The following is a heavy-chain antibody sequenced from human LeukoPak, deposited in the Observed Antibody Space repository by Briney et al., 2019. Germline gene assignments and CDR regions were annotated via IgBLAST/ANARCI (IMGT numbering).Heavy chain of an antibody. V-gene: IGHV1-69*06. J-gene: IGHJ6*03. Sequence: ASVKVSCKASGGTFSSYAISWVRQAPGQGLEWMGGIIPIFGTANYAQKFQGRVTITADKSTSTAYMELSSLRSEDTAVYYCARGSDYYDSSGYWLSSSYYYYMDVWGKGTTVTVSS. CDR3: ARGSDYYDSSGYWLSSSYYYYMDV. CDR1: GGTFSSYA. D-gene: IGHD3-22*01. CDR2: IIPIFGTA.